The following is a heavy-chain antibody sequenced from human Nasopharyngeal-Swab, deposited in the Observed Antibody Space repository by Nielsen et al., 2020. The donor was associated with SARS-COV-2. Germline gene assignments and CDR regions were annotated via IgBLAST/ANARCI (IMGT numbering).Heavy chain of an antibody. V-gene: IGHV3-23*01. CDR3: AKAPYLRGLDV. D-gene: IGHD2-21*01. J-gene: IGHJ6*02. Sequence: GGSLRLSCAASGFTFSSYAMSWDRQAPGKGLEWVSIISGNDNTTYYADSVKDRFTISRDNSKNTLYLQTNSLRVEDTAVYYCAKAPYLRGLDVWGQGTTVTVSS. CDR2: ISGNDNTT. CDR1: GFTFSSYA.